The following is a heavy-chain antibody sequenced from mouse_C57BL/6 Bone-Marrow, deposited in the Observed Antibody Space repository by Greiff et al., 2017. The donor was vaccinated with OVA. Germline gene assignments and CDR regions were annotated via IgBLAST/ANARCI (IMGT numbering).Heavy chain of an antibody. D-gene: IGHD1-1*01. CDR2: IDPENGDT. Sequence: EVQLVESGAELVRPGASVKLSCTASGFNIKDDYMHWVKQRPEQGLEWIGWIDPENGDTEYASKFQGKATITADTSSNTAYLQLSSLTSEDTAVYYCTTSYYGAYWGQGTLVTVSA. CDR1: GFNIKDDY. J-gene: IGHJ3*01. V-gene: IGHV14-4*01. CDR3: TTSYYGAY.